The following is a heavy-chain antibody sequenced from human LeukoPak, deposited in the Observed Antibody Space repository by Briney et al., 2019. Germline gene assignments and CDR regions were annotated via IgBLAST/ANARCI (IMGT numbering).Heavy chain of an antibody. D-gene: IGHD3-22*01. V-gene: IGHV3-23*01. Sequence: GGPLRLSCAASGFTFSRSAMTWVRQGPGTGLEFVASIIYSGGATYYANSVKGRFTISRDNSKNTLYLQMNSLRAEDTALYYCAKDGLYYDGSEHVYYFDSWGQGTLVTVSS. CDR1: GFTFSRSA. CDR3: AKDGLYYDGSEHVYYFDS. J-gene: IGHJ4*02. CDR2: IIYSGGAT.